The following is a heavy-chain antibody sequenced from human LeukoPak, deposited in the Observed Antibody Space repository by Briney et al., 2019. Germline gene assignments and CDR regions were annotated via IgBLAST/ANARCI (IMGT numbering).Heavy chain of an antibody. CDR2: ISSSSSYI. Sequence: GGSLRLSCAASGFTFSSYSMNWVRQAPGKGLEWGSSISSSSSYIYYADSVKGRLTISRDNAKNSLYLQMNSLRAEDTAVYYCARLTNYYDSSGLPFDYWGQGTLVTVSS. V-gene: IGHV3-21*01. CDR3: ARLTNYYDSSGLPFDY. J-gene: IGHJ4*02. D-gene: IGHD3-22*01. CDR1: GFTFSSYS.